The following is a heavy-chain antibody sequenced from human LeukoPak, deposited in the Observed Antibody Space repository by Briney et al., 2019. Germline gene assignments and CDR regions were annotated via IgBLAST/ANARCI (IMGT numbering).Heavy chain of an antibody. V-gene: IGHV3-7*01. D-gene: IGHD2-2*01. CDR1: GFTFSSYW. CDR2: TKQDGSEK. J-gene: IGHJ4*02. Sequence: GGSLRLSCAASGFTFSSYWMSWVRQAPGKGLEWVANTKQDGSEKYYVDSVKGRFTISRDNAKNPLYLQMNSLRAEDTAVYYCARDGDCSSTSCKASDYWGQGTLVTVSS. CDR3: ARDGDCSSTSCKASDY.